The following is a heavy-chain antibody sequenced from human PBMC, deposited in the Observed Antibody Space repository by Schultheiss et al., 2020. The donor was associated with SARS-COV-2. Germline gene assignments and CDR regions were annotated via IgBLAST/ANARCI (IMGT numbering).Heavy chain of an antibody. CDR2: IYYSGST. CDR1: GGSISSYY. J-gene: IGHJ4*02. CDR3: ARRIAAAENFDY. Sequence: SETLSLTCTVSGGSISSYYWSWIRQPPGKGLEWIGYIYYSGSTNYNPSLKSRVTISVDTSKNQFSLKLSSVTAADTAVYYCARRIAAAENFDYWGQGTLVTVSS. V-gene: IGHV4-59*08. D-gene: IGHD6-13*01.